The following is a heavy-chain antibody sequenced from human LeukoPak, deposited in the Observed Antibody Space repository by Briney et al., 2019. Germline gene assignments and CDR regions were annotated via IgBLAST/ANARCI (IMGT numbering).Heavy chain of an antibody. D-gene: IGHD2-2*01. CDR2: FDPEDGET. CDR3: ATPVPAAMIYYYYGMDV. J-gene: IGHJ6*02. Sequence: ASVKLSCKVSGYTLTELSMHWVRQAPGKGLEWMGGFDPEDGETIYAQKFQGRVTMTEDTSTDTAYMELSSLRSEDTAVYYCATPVPAAMIYYYYGMDVWGQGTTVTVSS. V-gene: IGHV1-24*01. CDR1: GYTLTELS.